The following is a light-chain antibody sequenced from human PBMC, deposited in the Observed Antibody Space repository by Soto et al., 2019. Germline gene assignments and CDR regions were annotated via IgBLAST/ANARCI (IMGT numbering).Light chain of an antibody. J-gene: IGLJ2*01. Sequence: QSVLTQPPSVAGAPGQGVTISCAGTYSNIGAGYDVHWYQQLPGTAPKLLVHRNTLRSSGVPDRVSGSKSGTSASLAITGLQAEDEADYYCPSYDPTLSHTFFGGGTQLTGL. CDR2: RNT. CDR3: PSYDPTLSHTF. CDR1: YSNIGAGYD. V-gene: IGLV1-40*01.